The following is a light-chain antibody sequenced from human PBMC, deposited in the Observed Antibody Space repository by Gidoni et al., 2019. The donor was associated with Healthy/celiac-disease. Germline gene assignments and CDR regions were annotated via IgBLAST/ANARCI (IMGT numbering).Light chain of an antibody. J-gene: IGKJ2*03. Sequence: AIRMTQSPSSFSASTGDRVTITCRASQGISSYLAWYQQKPVKAPKLLIYAASTLQSGVPSRFSGSGSCTDFTLTISCLQSEDFATYYCQQYYSYPRSFGQGTKLEIK. CDR3: QQYYSYPRS. CDR1: QGISSY. CDR2: AAS. V-gene: IGKV1-8*01.